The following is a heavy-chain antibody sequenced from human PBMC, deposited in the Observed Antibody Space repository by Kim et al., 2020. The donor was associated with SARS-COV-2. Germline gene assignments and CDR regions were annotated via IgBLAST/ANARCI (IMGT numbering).Heavy chain of an antibody. J-gene: IGHJ4*02. CDR3: ARIGYSSSSLDF. D-gene: IGHD6-13*01. CDR1: GFTFSRYW. Sequence: GGSLRLSCAASGFTFSRYWMTWVRQAPGKGLEWVANIKEDGSKIYDVDSVRGRFTISRDNAKNLVFLQTNSLRVEDTAVYYCARIGYSSSSLDFWGQGTLVIVSS. CDR2: IKEDGSKI. V-gene: IGHV3-7*01.